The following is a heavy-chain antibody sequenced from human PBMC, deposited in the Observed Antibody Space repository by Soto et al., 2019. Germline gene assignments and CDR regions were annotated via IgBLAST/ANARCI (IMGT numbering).Heavy chain of an antibody. D-gene: IGHD3-22*01. J-gene: IGHJ4*02. CDR1: GYTFTSYY. Sequence: ASVKVSCKASGYTFTSYYMHWVRQAPGQGLEWMGIINPSGGSTSYAQKFQGRVTMTRDTSTSTVYMELSSLRSEDAAVYYCAREGYYDSSGYPPIGYWGQGTLVTVSS. CDR3: AREGYYDSSGYPPIGY. CDR2: INPSGGST. V-gene: IGHV1-46*01.